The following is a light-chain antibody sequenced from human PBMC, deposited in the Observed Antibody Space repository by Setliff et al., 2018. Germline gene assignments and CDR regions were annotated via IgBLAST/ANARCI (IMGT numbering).Light chain of an antibody. CDR2: WAS. CDR3: QQYRT. CDR1: QSVLYSSNNKNY. J-gene: IGKJ1*01. Sequence: DIVMTQSPDSLAVSLGERATINCKSSQSVLYSSNNKNYLAWYQQKPGQPPKLLIYWASTRESGVPDRFSGGGSGTDFTLTISSLQAEDVAVYYCQQYRTFGQGTKVDIK. V-gene: IGKV4-1*01.